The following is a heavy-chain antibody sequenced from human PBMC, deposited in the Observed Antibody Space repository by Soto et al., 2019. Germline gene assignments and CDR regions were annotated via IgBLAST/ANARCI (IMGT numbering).Heavy chain of an antibody. V-gene: IGHV4-30-4*01. CDR2: IYFSGST. Sequence: VQLQESGPGLVRPSETLSLTCTVSGGSISSGNFYWSWIRQPPGKGLEWIGYIYFSGSTSYRPTLKSRITLSLNTSNNQFSLKLTSGTAADTAVYYCAHDSHCWNTYFGLWGQGALVTVSS. CDR1: GGSISSGNFY. J-gene: IGHJ4*02. D-gene: IGHD1-1*01. CDR3: AHDSHCWNTYFGL.